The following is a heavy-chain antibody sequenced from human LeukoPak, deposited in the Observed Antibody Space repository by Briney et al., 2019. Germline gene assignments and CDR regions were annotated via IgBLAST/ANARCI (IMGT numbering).Heavy chain of an antibody. V-gene: IGHV3-23*01. CDR1: GFTLSSYA. CDR3: AKKGYPDWFDP. J-gene: IGHJ5*02. CDR2: TSSSDSGK. Sequence: GGSLRLSCVVSGFTLSSYAMSWVRQAPGKGLEWVAATSSSDSGKYHADSVRGRFTISRDNSKNTVYLQMNSLRAEDAAVYYCAKKGYPDWFDPWGQGTLVTVSS. D-gene: IGHD2-15*01.